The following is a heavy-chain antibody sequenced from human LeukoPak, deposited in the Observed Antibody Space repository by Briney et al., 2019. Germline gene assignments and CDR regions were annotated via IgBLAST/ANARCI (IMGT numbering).Heavy chain of an antibody. J-gene: IGHJ4*02. CDR3: ARDLSYGYDDY. Sequence: PGRSLRLSCAASGFTFSSYAMHWVRQAPGKGLEWVAVISYDGSNKYYADSVKGRFTISRDNSKNTLYLQMNSLRAEDTAVYCCARDLSYGYDDYWGQGTLVTVSS. V-gene: IGHV3-30-3*01. CDR2: ISYDGSNK. CDR1: GFTFSSYA. D-gene: IGHD5-18*01.